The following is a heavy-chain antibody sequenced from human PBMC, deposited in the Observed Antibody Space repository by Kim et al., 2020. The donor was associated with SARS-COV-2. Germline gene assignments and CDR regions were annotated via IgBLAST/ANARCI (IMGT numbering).Heavy chain of an antibody. CDR1: GFTFSSYA. CDR2: ISGSGGST. D-gene: IGHD2-2*01. CDR3: AKPRVVVPAAASPLDY. J-gene: IGHJ4*02. V-gene: IGHV3-23*01. Sequence: GGSLRLSCAASGFTFSSYAMSWVRQAPGKGLEWVSAISGSGGSTYYADSVKGRFTISRDNSKNTLYLQMNSLRAEDTAVYYCAKPRVVVPAAASPLDYWGQGTLVTVSS.